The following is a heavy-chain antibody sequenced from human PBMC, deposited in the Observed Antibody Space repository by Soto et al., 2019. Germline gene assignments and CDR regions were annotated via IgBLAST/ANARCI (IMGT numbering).Heavy chain of an antibody. CDR2: INHSGST. Sequence: PSETLSLTCAVYGASFSDYYWSWIRQPPGKGLEWIGEINHSGSTNYNPSLKSRVTISVDTSKNQFSLKLSSVTAADTAVYYCASIQAGQLWEDYYYYYMDVWGKGTTVTVSS. D-gene: IGHD5-18*01. CDR3: ASIQAGQLWEDYYYYYMDV. V-gene: IGHV4-34*01. CDR1: GASFSDYY. J-gene: IGHJ6*03.